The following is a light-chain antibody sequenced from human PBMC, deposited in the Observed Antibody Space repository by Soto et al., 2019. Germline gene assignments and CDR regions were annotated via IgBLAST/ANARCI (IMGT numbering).Light chain of an antibody. CDR3: QQYGSSST. Sequence: EIVLTQSPDTLSLSPGERATLSCRASQTISSSSLAWYQQKGGQAPRLLIYGASSRATGIPDRFSGSGSGTDFTLTISRLEPDDFAVYYCQQYGSSSTFGQGTRLEIK. V-gene: IGKV3-20*01. J-gene: IGKJ5*01. CDR1: QTISSSS. CDR2: GAS.